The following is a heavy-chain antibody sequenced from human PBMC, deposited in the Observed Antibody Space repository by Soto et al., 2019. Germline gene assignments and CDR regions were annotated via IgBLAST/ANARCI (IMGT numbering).Heavy chain of an antibody. V-gene: IGHV3-15*01. D-gene: IGHD3-22*01. CDR2: IKSRIDGGTA. CDR1: GFTFSTAW. J-gene: IGHJ4*02. CDR3: TYPPYEN. Sequence: EVLVVESGGGLVEPGGSLRLSCATSGFTFSTAWMTWVRQAPGKGLEWVGYIKSRIDGGTADYAAPVKGRFTTSRDDSKHTLYLQMNSLKSEDTAGYYCTYPPYENWGQGALVTVS.